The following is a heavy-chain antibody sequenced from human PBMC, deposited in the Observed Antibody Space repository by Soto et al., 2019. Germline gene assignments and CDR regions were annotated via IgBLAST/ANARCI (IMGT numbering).Heavy chain of an antibody. CDR2: ISAYNVNT. Sequence: QVQLVQSGGEVKKPGASVKVSCKASGYTFTSSGISWVRQAPGQGLEWMGWISAYNVNTNYGQKFQGRVTMTTDTSTSTAYMELMSLRSDDTAVYYCARVFGSGTQSAFYFDYWGQGTLVTVSS. CDR3: ARVFGSGTQSAFYFDY. CDR1: GYTFTSSG. D-gene: IGHD3-10*01. V-gene: IGHV1-18*04. J-gene: IGHJ4*02.